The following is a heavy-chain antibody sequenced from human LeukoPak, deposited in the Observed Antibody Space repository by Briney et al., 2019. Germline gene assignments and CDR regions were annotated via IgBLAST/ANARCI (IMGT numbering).Heavy chain of an antibody. J-gene: IGHJ4*02. CDR3: ARGEGYGDSDIPYYFDY. V-gene: IGHV3-30-3*01. D-gene: IGHD4-17*01. Sequence: GGSLGLSCAASGFTFSSYAMHWVRQAPGKGLEWVAVISYDGSNKYYADSVKGRFTISRDNSKNTLYLQMNSLRAEDTAVYYCARGEGYGDSDIPYYFDYWGQGTLVTVSS. CDR2: ISYDGSNK. CDR1: GFTFSSYA.